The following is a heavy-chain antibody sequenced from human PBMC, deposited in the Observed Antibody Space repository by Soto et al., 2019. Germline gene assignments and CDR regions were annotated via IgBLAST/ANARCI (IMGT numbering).Heavy chain of an antibody. CDR1: GFTFSSYA. V-gene: IGHV3-23*01. CDR2: LSGNSGTT. Sequence: EVQLLESGGGLVQPGGSLRLSCAASGFTFSSYAMTWVRQAPGKGLEWVSALSGNSGTTYSADSVKGRFTISRDNSRNTLYLQTSSLRAEDTALYYCAKGSKFTIFSANDFWGQGTLVTVSS. J-gene: IGHJ4*02. D-gene: IGHD3-3*01. CDR3: AKGSKFTIFSANDF.